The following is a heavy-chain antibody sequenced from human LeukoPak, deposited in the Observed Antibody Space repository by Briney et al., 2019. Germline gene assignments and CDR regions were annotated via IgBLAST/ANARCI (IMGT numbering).Heavy chain of an antibody. Sequence: PGGSLRLSCAASGFTFSSYWMSWVRQAPGKGLEWVANVKQDGSDKYYVDSVKGRFTISRDNAKNSLYLQMNSLRAEDTAVYYCARHRSSAYAQAFDIWGQGTMVTVSS. D-gene: IGHD6-6*01. CDR3: ARHRSSAYAQAFDI. J-gene: IGHJ3*02. V-gene: IGHV3-7*01. CDR2: VKQDGSDK. CDR1: GFTFSSYW.